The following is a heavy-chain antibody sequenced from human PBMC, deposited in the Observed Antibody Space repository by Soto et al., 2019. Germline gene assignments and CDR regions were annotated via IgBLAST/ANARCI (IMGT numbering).Heavy chain of an antibody. D-gene: IGHD6-19*01. J-gene: IGHJ4*02. V-gene: IGHV3-30-3*01. CDR2: ISYDGSNK. CDR3: ARENHRYSSGWYPFDY. CDR1: GFTFSSYA. Sequence: PGGSLRLSCAASGFTFSSYAMHWVRQAPGKGLEWVAVISYDGSNKYYADSVKGRFTISRDNSKNTLYLQMNSLRAEDTAVYYCARENHRYSSGWYPFDYWGQGTLVTVSS.